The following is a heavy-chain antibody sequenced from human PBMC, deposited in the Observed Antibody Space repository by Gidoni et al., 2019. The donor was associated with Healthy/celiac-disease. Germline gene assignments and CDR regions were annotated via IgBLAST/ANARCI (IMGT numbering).Heavy chain of an antibody. V-gene: IGHV4-34*01. Sequence: GLEWIGEINHSGSTNYNPSLKSRVTISVDTSKNQFSLKLSSVTAADTAVYYCARGPLTRFDYWGQGTLVTVSS. CDR3: ARGPLTRFDY. CDR2: INHSGST. D-gene: IGHD3-9*01. J-gene: IGHJ4*02.